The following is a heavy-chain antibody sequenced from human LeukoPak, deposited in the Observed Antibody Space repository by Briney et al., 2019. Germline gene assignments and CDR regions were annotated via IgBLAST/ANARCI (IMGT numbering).Heavy chain of an antibody. CDR1: GFTFSSYS. J-gene: IGHJ5*02. V-gene: IGHV3-21*01. D-gene: IGHD1-14*01. Sequence: GGSLRLSCAASGFTFSSYSMNWVRQAPGKGLHWVSSISSSSSYIYYADSVKGRFTISRDNAKNSLYLQMNSLRAEDTAVYYCARDADMKGTTYNWFDPWGQGTLVTVSS. CDR3: ARDADMKGTTYNWFDP. CDR2: ISSSSSYI.